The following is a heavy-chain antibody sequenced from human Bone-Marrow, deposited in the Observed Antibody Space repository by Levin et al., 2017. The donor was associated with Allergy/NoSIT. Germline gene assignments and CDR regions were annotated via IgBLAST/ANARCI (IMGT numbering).Heavy chain of an antibody. CDR3: AKEGRWELPLFSR. CDR1: GFTFSSYG. Sequence: GGSLRLSCAASGFTFSSYGMHWVRQAPGKGLEWVAVISYDGSNKYYADSVKGRFAISRDNSKNTLYLQMNSLRAEDTAVYYCAKEGRWELPLFSRWGQGTLVTVSS. V-gene: IGHV3-30*18. D-gene: IGHD1-26*01. CDR2: ISYDGSNK. J-gene: IGHJ4*02.